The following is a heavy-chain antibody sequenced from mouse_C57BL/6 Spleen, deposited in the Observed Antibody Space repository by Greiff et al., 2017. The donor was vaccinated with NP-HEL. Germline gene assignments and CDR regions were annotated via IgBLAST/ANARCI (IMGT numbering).Heavy chain of an antibody. D-gene: IGHD2-4*01. Sequence: EVQGVESGGGLVKPGGSLKLSCAASGFTFSSYAMSWVRQTPEKRLEWVATISDGGSYTYYPDNVKGRFTISRDNAKNNLYLQMSHLKSEDTAMYYCARDEGYYDYDNYAMDYWGQGTSVTVSS. CDR2: ISDGGSYT. CDR3: ARDEGYYDYDNYAMDY. CDR1: GFTFSSYA. V-gene: IGHV5-4*01. J-gene: IGHJ4*01.